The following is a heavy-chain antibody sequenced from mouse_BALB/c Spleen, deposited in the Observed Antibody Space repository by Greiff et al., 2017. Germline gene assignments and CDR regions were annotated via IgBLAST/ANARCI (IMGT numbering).Heavy chain of an antibody. Sequence: EAQRVESGGGLVQPGGSRKLSCAASGFTFSDYGMAWVRQAPGKGPEWVAFISNLAYSIYYADTVTGRFTISRENAKNTLYLEMSSLRSEDTAMYYCARTGDYAMDYWGQGTSVTVSS. CDR1: GFTFSDYG. CDR2: ISNLAYSI. CDR3: ARTGDYAMDY. V-gene: IGHV5-15*02. J-gene: IGHJ4*01. D-gene: IGHD4-1*01.